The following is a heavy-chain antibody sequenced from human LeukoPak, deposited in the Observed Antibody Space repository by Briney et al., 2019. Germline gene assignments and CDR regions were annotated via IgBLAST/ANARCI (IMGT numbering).Heavy chain of an antibody. Sequence: KSSETLSLTCTVSGYSISSGYYWGWIRQPPGKGLEWIGSIYHSGSTYYNPSLKSRVTISVDTSKNQFSLKLSSVTAADTAVYYCARDLGATLGWFDPWGQGTLVTVSS. J-gene: IGHJ5*02. CDR1: GYSISSGYY. D-gene: IGHD1-26*01. V-gene: IGHV4-38-2*02. CDR2: IYHSGST. CDR3: ARDLGATLGWFDP.